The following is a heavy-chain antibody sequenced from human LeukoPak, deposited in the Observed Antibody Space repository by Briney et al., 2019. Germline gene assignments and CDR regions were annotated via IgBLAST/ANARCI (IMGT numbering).Heavy chain of an antibody. CDR3: ARDFYDSSGYYHGGY. CDR2: IKPDGSEK. J-gene: IGHJ4*02. V-gene: IGHV3-7*01. CDR1: GFTFSSYL. Sequence: GGSLRLSCAASGFTFSSYLMSWVRQAPGKGLEWVAYIKPDGSEKDYVDTVKGRFTISRDNAKNSLYLQMNSRRAEDTAVYYCARDFYDSSGYYHGGYWGQGTLVTVSS. D-gene: IGHD3-22*01.